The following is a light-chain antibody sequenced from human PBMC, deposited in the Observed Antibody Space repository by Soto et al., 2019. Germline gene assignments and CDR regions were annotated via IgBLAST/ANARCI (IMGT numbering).Light chain of an antibody. Sequence: QSVLTQPASVSGSPGQSITISCTGTSSDVGGYNYVSWYQQHPGKAPKLMIYDVSNRPSGVSNRFSGSKSGNTASLTISGLQAEVEADYYCSSYTSSSKGVFGTGTKVTVL. CDR3: SSYTSSSKGV. J-gene: IGLJ1*01. CDR2: DVS. V-gene: IGLV2-14*01. CDR1: SSDVGGYNY.